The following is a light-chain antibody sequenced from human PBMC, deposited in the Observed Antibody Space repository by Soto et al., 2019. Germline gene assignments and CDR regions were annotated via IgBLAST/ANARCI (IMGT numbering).Light chain of an antibody. CDR3: QQRDSWPIT. CDR2: GAS. J-gene: IGKJ5*01. V-gene: IGKV3-11*01. Sequence: EIVMTQSPAPLSVSPGERATLSCRSSQSVSSYLAWYHQKPGQAPRLLIFGASNRATGIPARFSGSGSGTDFTLTINSLEPDDVAVYYCQQRDSWPITLGQGTRLEIK. CDR1: QSVSSY.